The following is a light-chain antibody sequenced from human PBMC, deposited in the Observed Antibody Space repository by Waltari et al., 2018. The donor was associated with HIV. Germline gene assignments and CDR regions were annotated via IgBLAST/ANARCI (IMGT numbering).Light chain of an antibody. CDR3: STWDNSLSHWV. V-gene: IGLV1-47*01. Sequence: QSVVTQPPSASGTPGQNISISCSGDISNLGGNFVYWYQQRPGTAPRLLIYRNDQRPSGVPDRFSGSKSATSASLAISGLRSEDEDDYHCSTWDNSLSHWVFGGGTKVTVL. J-gene: IGLJ3*02. CDR2: RND. CDR1: ISNLGGNF.